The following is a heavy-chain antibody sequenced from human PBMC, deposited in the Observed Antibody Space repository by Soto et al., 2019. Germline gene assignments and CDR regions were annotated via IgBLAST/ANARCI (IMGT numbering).Heavy chain of an antibody. Sequence: QVQLQESGPGLVKPSETLSLTCTVSGGSISSYYWSWIRQPPGKGLEWIGYIYYSGSTNYNPSLKSRVTISVDTSKNQFSLKLSSVTAADTAVYYCAREFTRGYSYGLYFDYWGQGTLVTVSS. J-gene: IGHJ4*02. CDR1: GGSISSYY. CDR3: AREFTRGYSYGLYFDY. CDR2: IYYSGST. V-gene: IGHV4-59*01. D-gene: IGHD5-18*01.